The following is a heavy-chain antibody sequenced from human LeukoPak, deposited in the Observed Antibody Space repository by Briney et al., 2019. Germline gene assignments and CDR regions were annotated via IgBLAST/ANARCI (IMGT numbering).Heavy chain of an antibody. D-gene: IGHD3-22*01. CDR2: NPSGGST. V-gene: IGHV1-46*01. Sequence: NPSGGSTNYAQKFQGRVTMTRDTSTSTVYMELSSLRSEDTAVYYCARPQFPYDSSGYDFDYWGQGTLVTVSS. J-gene: IGHJ4*02. CDR3: ARPQFPYDSSGYDFDY.